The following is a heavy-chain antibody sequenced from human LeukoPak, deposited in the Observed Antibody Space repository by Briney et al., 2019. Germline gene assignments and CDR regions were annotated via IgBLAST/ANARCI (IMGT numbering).Heavy chain of an antibody. Sequence: AGGSLRLSCAASGFTFSSYGMHWVRQAPGKGLEWVAFIRYDGSNKYYADSVKGRFTISRDNSNNTLFLHLNSLRGEDTAVYYCTRNSGWYGLSWGQGTLVTVSS. J-gene: IGHJ1*01. CDR3: TRNSGWYGLS. CDR1: GFTFSSYG. V-gene: IGHV3-30*02. CDR2: IRYDGSNK. D-gene: IGHD6-19*01.